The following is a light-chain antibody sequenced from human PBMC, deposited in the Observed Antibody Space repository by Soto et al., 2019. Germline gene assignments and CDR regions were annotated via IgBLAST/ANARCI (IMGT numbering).Light chain of an antibody. J-gene: IGKJ1*01. CDR2: GAS. CDR3: QQYKKWPRT. Sequence: EIVLTQSPGTLSLSRVERATLSFRASQSVSNNYLAWYQQKPGQAPRLLIYGASNRATGIPDRFSGSGSGTEFTLTISSLQSEDFAVYYCQQYKKWPRTFGHGTKVDIK. V-gene: IGKV3D-15*01. CDR1: QSVSNN.